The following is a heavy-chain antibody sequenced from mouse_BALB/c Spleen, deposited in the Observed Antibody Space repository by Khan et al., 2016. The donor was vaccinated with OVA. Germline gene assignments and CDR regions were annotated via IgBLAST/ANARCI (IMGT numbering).Heavy chain of an antibody. CDR3: ARKSGSDFDY. CDR2: INPHIGET. D-gene: IGHD1-3*01. Sequence: VQLKQSGPELVKPGTSVKISCKASGYSFTGYFMNWVMQSHGKSLEWIGRINPHIGETFYNQKFKGKATLTVDESSSTAHMELRSLASEDSAVYYCARKSGSDFDYWGHGTTLTVSS. J-gene: IGHJ2*01. CDR1: GYSFTGYF. V-gene: IGHV1-20*02.